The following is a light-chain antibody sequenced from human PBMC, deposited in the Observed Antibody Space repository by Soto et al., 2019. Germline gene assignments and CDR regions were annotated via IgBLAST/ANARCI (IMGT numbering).Light chain of an antibody. CDR3: QQCNNWPLT. CDR1: QSVSNY. CDR2: VAS. Sequence: EIVMTQSPATLSVSPGERATLSCRASQSVSNYLAWYQQKPGQAPRLLIYVASTRATGIPARFSGSGSGTEFTLTISSLQSEDFAVYYCQQCNNWPLTFGGGTKVEIK. J-gene: IGKJ4*01. V-gene: IGKV3-15*01.